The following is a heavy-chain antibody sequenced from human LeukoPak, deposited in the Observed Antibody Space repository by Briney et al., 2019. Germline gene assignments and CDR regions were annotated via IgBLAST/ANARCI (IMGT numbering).Heavy chain of an antibody. CDR1: GFMFDEYG. D-gene: IGHD3-22*01. J-gene: IGHJ3*02. Sequence: GGSLRLSCAASGFMFDEYGMTWVRHVPGKGLEWVSGINWNGANTGYGDSVKGRFTVSRDNAKNSLHLHMRSLRAEDTALYYCARVQYDTSGFYNAFDIWGQGTMVIVSS. CDR2: INWNGANT. V-gene: IGHV3-20*04. CDR3: ARVQYDTSGFYNAFDI.